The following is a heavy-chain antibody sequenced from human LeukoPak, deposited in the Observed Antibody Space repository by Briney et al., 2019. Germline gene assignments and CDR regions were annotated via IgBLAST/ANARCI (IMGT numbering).Heavy chain of an antibody. CDR2: IYYSGST. V-gene: IGHV4-59*11. J-gene: IGHJ6*03. Sequence: SETLSLTCTVSGGSISSHYWSWIRQPPGKGLEWIGYIYYSGSTNYNPSLKSRVTISVDTSKNQFSPKLSSVTAADTAVYYCARVENYYMDVWGKGTTVTVSS. CDR1: GGSISSHY. CDR3: ARVENYYMDV.